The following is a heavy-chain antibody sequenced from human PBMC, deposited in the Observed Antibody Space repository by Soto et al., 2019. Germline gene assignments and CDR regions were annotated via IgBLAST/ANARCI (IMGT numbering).Heavy chain of an antibody. V-gene: IGHV3-23*01. CDR3: AKVPLPHYYDRAFSPDY. D-gene: IGHD3-22*01. J-gene: IGHJ4*02. CDR1: GFTFSSYA. CDR2: ISGSGGST. Sequence: GGSLRLSCAASGFTFSSYAMSWVRQAPGKGLEWVSAISGSGGSTYYADSVKGRFTISRDNSKNTLYLQMNSLRAEDTAVYYCAKVPLPHYYDRAFSPDYWGQGTLVTVSS.